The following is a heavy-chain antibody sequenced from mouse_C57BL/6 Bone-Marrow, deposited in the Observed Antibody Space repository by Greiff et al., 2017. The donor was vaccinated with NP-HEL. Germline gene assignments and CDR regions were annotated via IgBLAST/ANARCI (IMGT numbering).Heavy chain of an antibody. CDR2: IYPGSGST. J-gene: IGHJ4*01. CDR3: ARRGQRRLRDYAMDY. Sequence: QVHVKQPGAELVKPGASVKMSCKASGYTFTSYWITWVKQRPGQGLEWIGDIYPGSGSTNYNEKFKSKATLTVDTSSSTAYMQLSSLTSEDSAVYYCARRGQRRLRDYAMDYWGQGTSVTVSS. V-gene: IGHV1-55*01. D-gene: IGHD3-2*02. CDR1: GYTFTSYW.